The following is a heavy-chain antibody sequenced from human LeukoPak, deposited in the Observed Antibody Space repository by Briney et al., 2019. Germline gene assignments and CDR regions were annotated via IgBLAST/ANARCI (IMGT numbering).Heavy chain of an antibody. CDR3: AVTTEYYYMDV. V-gene: IGHV4-59*01. CDR2: FSYTGST. CDR1: GGSISSYY. J-gene: IGHJ6*03. D-gene: IGHD1-26*01. Sequence: SETLSLTCTVSGGSISSYYWSWLRQPPGKGLEWIGYFSYTGSTNYNPSLRSRVAISADTSKNQFSLRLSSVTAADTAVYYCAVTTEYYYMDVWGKGTTVTVSS.